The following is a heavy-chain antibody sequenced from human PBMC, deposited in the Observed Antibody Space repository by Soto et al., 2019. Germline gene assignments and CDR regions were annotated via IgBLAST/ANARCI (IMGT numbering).Heavy chain of an antibody. Sequence: QITLNESGPTPVKPRQTLTLTCTFSGFSLTTSGVGVGWIRQSPGKAPEWLALIYWDDDKRYSPSLTSRLTNTKDTSKNQVILTMADMDPADTATYYRAHRVLRTVFGLVTTTAIYFDFWGQGTPVAVSS. D-gene: IGHD3-3*01. CDR3: AHRVLRTVFGLVTTTAIYFDF. CDR1: GFSLTTSGVG. J-gene: IGHJ4*02. V-gene: IGHV2-5*02. CDR2: IYWDDDK.